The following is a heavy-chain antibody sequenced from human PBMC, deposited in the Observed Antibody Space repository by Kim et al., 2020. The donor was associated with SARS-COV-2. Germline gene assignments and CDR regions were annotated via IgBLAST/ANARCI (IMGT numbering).Heavy chain of an antibody. D-gene: IGHD2-8*01. CDR2: IKQDGREK. CDR1: GITIDSHW. CDR3: ARGREGCAY. J-gene: IGHJ1*01. Sequence: GGSLRLSCTASGITIDSHWMTWVHQAPGKGLEWVASIKQDGREKQYADSVKGRFTIFRDNAKNSLYMEMNSLRVEDTAMYYCARGREGCAYWCQGNLVTV. V-gene: IGHV3-7*01.